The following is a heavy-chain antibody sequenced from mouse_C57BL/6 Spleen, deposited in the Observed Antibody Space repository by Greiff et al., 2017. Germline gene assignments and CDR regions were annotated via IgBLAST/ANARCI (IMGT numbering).Heavy chain of an antibody. D-gene: IGHD2-3*01. Sequence: EVHLVESEGGLVQPGSSMKLSCTASGFTFSDYYMAWVRQVPEKGLEWVANINYDGSSTYYLDSLKSRFIISRDNAKNILYLQMSSLKSEDTATYYCAREVYSWGFAYWGQGTLVTVSA. CDR3: AREVYSWGFAY. CDR2: INYDGSST. J-gene: IGHJ3*01. V-gene: IGHV5-16*01. CDR1: GFTFSDYY.